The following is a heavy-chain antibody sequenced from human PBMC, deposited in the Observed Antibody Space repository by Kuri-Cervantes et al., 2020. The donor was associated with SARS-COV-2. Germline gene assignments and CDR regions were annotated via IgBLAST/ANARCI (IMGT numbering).Heavy chain of an antibody. Sequence: GGSLRLSCAASGFTFSSYAMNWVRQAPGKGLEWVSSISSSSSHIYYADSVKGRFTISRDNAKNSLYLQMNSLRAEDTAVYYCARESALLSLDYWGQGTLVTVSS. CDR1: GFTFSSYA. CDR2: ISSSSSHI. V-gene: IGHV3-21*01. CDR3: ARESALLSLDY. D-gene: IGHD2-8*01. J-gene: IGHJ4*02.